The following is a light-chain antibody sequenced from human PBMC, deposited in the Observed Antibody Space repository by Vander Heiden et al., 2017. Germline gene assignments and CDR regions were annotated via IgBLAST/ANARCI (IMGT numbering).Light chain of an antibody. CDR1: QSVSSY. CDR3: QQRHNGHPQNT. J-gene: IGKJ2*01. V-gene: IGKV3-11*01. CDR2: DAS. Sequence: EIVLTQSPATLSLSPGERATLSCTARQSVSSYYSWYQQKPGQAHRLHIYDASNRARGSQARFRGSGCGTDFTLTISSRGPEDFAVYYCQQRHNGHPQNTFGQGTKLEIK.